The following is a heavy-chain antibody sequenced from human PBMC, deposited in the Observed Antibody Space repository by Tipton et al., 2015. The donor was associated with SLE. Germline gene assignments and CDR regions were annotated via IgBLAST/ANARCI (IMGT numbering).Heavy chain of an antibody. CDR3: ARDEVVMPAAYYSYYYMDV. Sequence: TLSLTCAVNGGSFSGYYWNWIRQTPGKGLEWIGRIDFRGNTNYNPSLKSRVAISLDTSKNQFSLRLDSVTAGDTALYFCARDEVVMPAAYYSYYYMDVWGKGTTVTVSS. D-gene: IGHD2-2*01. V-gene: IGHV4-34*11. J-gene: IGHJ6*03. CDR1: GGSFSGYY. CDR2: IDFRGNT.